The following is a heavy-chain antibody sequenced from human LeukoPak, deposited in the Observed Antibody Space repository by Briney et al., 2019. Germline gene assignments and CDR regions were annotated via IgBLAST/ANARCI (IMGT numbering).Heavy chain of an antibody. CDR3: AGAALGYSSSWYWFDP. CDR2: TNPSGGST. V-gene: IGHV1-46*01. D-gene: IGHD6-13*01. Sequence: ASVKVSCKASGYTFTSYYMHWVRQAPGQGLEWMGITNPSGGSTSYAQKFQGRVTMTRDTSTSTVYMELSSLRSEDTAVYYCAGAALGYSSSWYWFDPWGQGTLVTVSS. J-gene: IGHJ5*02. CDR1: GYTFTSYY.